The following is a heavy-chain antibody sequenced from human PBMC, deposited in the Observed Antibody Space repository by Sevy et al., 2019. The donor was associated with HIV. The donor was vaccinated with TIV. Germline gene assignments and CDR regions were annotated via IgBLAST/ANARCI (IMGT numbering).Heavy chain of an antibody. J-gene: IGHJ3*02. CDR2: IAYDGSNK. D-gene: IGHD3-3*01. Sequence: GGSLRLSCTASGFVFSSYAMHWVRQAPGKGLEWVAFIAYDGSNKNYADSVKCRFTPSRDNSKNTLYLQMNSLGAEDTAVYYCARPRFLEWLSSAAFDIWGQGTMVTVSS. CDR1: GFVFSSYA. CDR3: ARPRFLEWLSSAAFDI. V-gene: IGHV3-30*04.